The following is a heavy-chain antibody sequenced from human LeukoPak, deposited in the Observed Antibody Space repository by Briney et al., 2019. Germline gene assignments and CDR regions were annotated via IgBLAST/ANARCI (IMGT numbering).Heavy chain of an antibody. V-gene: IGHV3-53*01. Sequence: GGSLRLSCAASGFTVSSNYMSWVRQAPGKGLEWVSVIYSGGSTYYADSVKGRFTISRDNSKNTLYLQMNSLRAGDTAVYYCARGAYSSGFRLDYWGQGTLVTVSS. CDR3: ARGAYSSGFRLDY. D-gene: IGHD6-19*01. J-gene: IGHJ4*02. CDR2: IYSGGST. CDR1: GFTVSSNY.